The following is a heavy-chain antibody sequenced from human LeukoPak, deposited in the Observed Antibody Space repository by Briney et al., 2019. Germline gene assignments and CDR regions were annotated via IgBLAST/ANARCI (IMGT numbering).Heavy chain of an antibody. CDR1: GGSISSSSYY. CDR2: IYYSGST. V-gene: IGHV4-39*01. CDR3: ARPIRYYDSSGYYYIHWFDP. D-gene: IGHD3-22*01. J-gene: IGHJ5*02. Sequence: SETLSLTCTVSGGSISSSSYYWGWIRQPPGKGLEWIGSIYYSGSTYYNPSLKSRVTISVDTSKNQFSLKLSSVTAPGTAVYYCARPIRYYDSSGYYYIHWFDPWGQGTLVTVSS.